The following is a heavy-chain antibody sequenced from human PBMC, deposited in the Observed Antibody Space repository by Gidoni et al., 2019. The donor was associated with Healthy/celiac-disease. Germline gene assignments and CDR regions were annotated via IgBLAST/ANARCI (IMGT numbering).Heavy chain of an antibody. Sequence: QVQLVQSGAEVKKPGSSVKVSCKASGGTFSSYAISWVRQAPGQGLEGMGGIIPIFGTANYAQKFQGRVTITADKSTSTAYMELSSLRSEDTAVYYCARDSGDYSNYVGYYYYYMDVWGKGTTVTVSS. J-gene: IGHJ6*03. CDR2: IIPIFGTA. V-gene: IGHV1-69*06. CDR1: GGTFSSYA. CDR3: ARDSGDYSNYVGYYYYYMDV. D-gene: IGHD4-4*01.